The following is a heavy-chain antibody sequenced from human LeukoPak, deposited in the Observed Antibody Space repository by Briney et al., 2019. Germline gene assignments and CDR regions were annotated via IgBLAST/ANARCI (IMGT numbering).Heavy chain of an antibody. Sequence: ASLKVSCKTSGYTFTNYGISWVRQAPGQGLEWMGWISGYNGYTNYAQKLQGRVTMTTDTSTSTAYIELRSLRSDDTAVYYCARDTNLYSSSRGRGWFDPWGQGTLVTVSS. J-gene: IGHJ5*02. CDR3: ARDTNLYSSSRGRGWFDP. CDR2: ISGYNGYT. D-gene: IGHD6-13*01. V-gene: IGHV1-18*01. CDR1: GYTFTNYG.